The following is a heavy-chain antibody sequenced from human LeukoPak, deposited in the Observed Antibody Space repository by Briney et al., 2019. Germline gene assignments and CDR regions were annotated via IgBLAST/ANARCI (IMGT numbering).Heavy chain of an antibody. D-gene: IGHD1-26*01. J-gene: IGHJ3*02. CDR1: GYTFTSHG. CDR3: TYNTGIVGALDAFDI. CDR2: INPNSGGT. Sequence: ASVKVSCKASGYTFTSHGISWVRQAPGQGLEWMGWINPNSGGTNYAQKFQGRVTMTRDTSISTAYMELSRLRSDDTAVYYCTYNTGIVGALDAFDIWGQGTMVTVSS. V-gene: IGHV1-2*02.